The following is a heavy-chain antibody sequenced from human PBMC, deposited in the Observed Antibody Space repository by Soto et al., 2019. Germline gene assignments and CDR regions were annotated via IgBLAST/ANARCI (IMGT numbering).Heavy chain of an antibody. Sequence: SETLSLTCTVSGGSINTFYWSWVRQPAGKGLEWIGRIFSSGSTSFNPSLESRVAMSVDTSKNHFPLNLSSVTAADMAVYYCAREGSYSAYNFAHGIQLWSFDFWGQGALVTVSS. CDR1: GGSINTFY. J-gene: IGHJ4*02. V-gene: IGHV4-4*07. CDR3: AREGSYSAYNFAHGIQLWSFDF. CDR2: IFSSGST. D-gene: IGHD5-12*01.